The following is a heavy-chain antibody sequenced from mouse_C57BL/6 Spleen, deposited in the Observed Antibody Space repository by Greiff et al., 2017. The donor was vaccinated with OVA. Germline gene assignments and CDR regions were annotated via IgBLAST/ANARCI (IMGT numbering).Heavy chain of an antibody. V-gene: IGHV1-54*01. D-gene: IGHD2-1*01. CDR3: ARGAYGSYAMDY. J-gene: IGHJ4*01. Sequence: QVQLQQSGAELVRPGTSVKVSCKASGYAFTNYLIEWVKQRPGQGLEWIGVINPGSGGTNYNEKFKGKATLTADKSSSTAYMQLSSLTSEDSAVYCCARGAYGSYAMDYWGQGTSVTVSS. CDR1: GYAFTNYL. CDR2: INPGSGGT.